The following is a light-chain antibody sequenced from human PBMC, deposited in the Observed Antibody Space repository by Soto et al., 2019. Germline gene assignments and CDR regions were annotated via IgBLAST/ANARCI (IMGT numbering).Light chain of an antibody. V-gene: IGKV1-39*01. CDR1: QSISSN. J-gene: IGKJ4*01. CDR3: QQSYTTPFT. CDR2: AAS. Sequence: DIQLTQSPSSLSASVGDRVIITCRASQSISSNLNWYQQKTGRAPKLLIFAASSLQSGVPSRFSGSGSGTDFTLTTSSLQPEDFATYYCQQSYTTPFTFGGGTKVELK.